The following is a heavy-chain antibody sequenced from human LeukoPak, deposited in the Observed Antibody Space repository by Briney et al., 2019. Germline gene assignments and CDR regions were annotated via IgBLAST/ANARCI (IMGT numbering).Heavy chain of an antibody. CDR1: GGTSSSYA. J-gene: IGHJ1*01. CDR2: IIPILGIA. V-gene: IGHV1-69*04. D-gene: IGHD3-22*01. CDR3: ARAPGDSSGYYYSPSEYFQH. Sequence: ASVKVSCKASGGTSSSYAISWVRQAPGQGLEWMGRIIPILGIANYAQKFQGRVTITADKSTSTAYMELSSLRSEDTAVYYCARAPGDSSGYYYSPSEYFQHWGQGTLVTVSS.